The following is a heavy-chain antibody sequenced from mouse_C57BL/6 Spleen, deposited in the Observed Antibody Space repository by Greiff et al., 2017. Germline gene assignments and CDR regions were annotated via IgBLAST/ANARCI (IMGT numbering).Heavy chain of an antibody. CDR1: GYAFTNYL. Sequence: QVQLQQSGAELVRPGTSVKVSCKASGYAFTNYLLEWVKQRPGQGLAWIGVINPGSGGTNYNETFKGKATLTADKSSSTAYMQLSSLTSEDSAVYFCARRANWDLMDYWGQGTSVTVSS. V-gene: IGHV1-54*01. CDR3: ARRANWDLMDY. D-gene: IGHD4-1*01. J-gene: IGHJ4*01. CDR2: INPGSGGT.